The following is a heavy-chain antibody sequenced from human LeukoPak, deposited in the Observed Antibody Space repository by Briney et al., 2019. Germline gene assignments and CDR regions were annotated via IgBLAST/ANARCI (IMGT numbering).Heavy chain of an antibody. CDR1: GFTFSSYS. J-gene: IGHJ6*03. CDR2: IRYDGSNK. Sequence: PGGSLRLSCAASGFTFSSYSMNWVRQAPGKGLEWVAFIRYDGSNKYYADSVKGRFTISRDNSKNTLYLQMNSLRAEDTAVYYCATGWPAAIHYYYMDVWGKGTTVTVSS. CDR3: ATGWPAAIHYYYMDV. V-gene: IGHV3-30*02. D-gene: IGHD2-2*02.